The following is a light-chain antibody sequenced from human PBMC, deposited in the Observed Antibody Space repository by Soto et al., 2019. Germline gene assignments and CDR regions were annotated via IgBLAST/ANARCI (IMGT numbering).Light chain of an antibody. CDR3: QKYNSAPLT. Sequence: DIQMTQSPSSLSGSVGDRVTITCRASQGISTFLAWFQQKPGKVPKLLIYGASTLQPGVPSRFSGSGSGTDFTLTISGLQPEDVATYYCQKYNSAPLTFGGGTKVEIK. CDR2: GAS. J-gene: IGKJ4*01. V-gene: IGKV1-27*01. CDR1: QGISTF.